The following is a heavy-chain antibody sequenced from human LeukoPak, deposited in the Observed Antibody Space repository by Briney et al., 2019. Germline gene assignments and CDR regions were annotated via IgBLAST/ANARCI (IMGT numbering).Heavy chain of an antibody. CDR2: ISGSGGST. V-gene: IGHV3-23*01. CDR1: GFTFSSYA. CDR3: AKTGSGYYYFDY. Sequence: GGSLRLSCAASGFTFSSYAMSWVRQAPGKGLEWVLGISGSGGSTDYVDSVKGRFTISRDNSKNTLYLQMNSLRAEDTAVYYCAKTGSGYYYFDYWGQGTLVTVSS. J-gene: IGHJ4*02. D-gene: IGHD3-22*01.